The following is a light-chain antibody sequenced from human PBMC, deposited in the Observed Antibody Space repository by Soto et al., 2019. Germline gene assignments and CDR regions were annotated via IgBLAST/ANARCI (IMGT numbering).Light chain of an antibody. J-gene: IGLJ7*01. CDR2: LEGSGSY. CDR1: SGHSSNI. V-gene: IGLV4-60*02. Sequence: QLVLTQSSSASASLGSSVKLTCTLSSGHSSNIIAWHQQQPGKAPRYLMKLEGSGSYNKGSGVPDRFSGSSSGADRYLTISNLQFEDEADYYCETWDSNTHVFGTGTQLTVL. CDR3: ETWDSNTHV.